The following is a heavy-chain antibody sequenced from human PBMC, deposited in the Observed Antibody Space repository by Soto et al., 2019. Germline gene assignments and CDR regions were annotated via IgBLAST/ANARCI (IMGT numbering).Heavy chain of an antibody. CDR2: IGSFKNNP. J-gene: IGHJ3*02. Sequence: QEQLVQSGAEVKKPGASVKVSCKASGYRFSSFGLNWVRQAPGQGPEWMGYIGSFKNNPSYAQKFHGRVTMTADTSTSTAYMELRSMRSDDTAVYYCARAKFDQHIVDVRGPLDIWGQWTPVTVSS. CDR3: ARAKFDQHIVDVRGPLDI. V-gene: IGHV1-18*01. CDR1: GYRFSSFG. D-gene: IGHD2-21*01.